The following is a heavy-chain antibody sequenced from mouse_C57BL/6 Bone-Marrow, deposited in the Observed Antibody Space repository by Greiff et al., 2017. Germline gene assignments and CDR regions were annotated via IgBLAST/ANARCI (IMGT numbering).Heavy chain of an antibody. D-gene: IGHD1-1*01. CDR2: INPSNGGT. CDR3: AREGGTTVVGYFDV. CDR1: GYTFTSYW. J-gene: IGHJ1*03. V-gene: IGHV1-53*01. Sequence: QVQLQQSGTELVKPGASGYTFTSYWMHWVKQRPGQGLEWIGNINPSNGGTNYNEKFKSKATLTVDKSSSTAYMQLSSLTSEDSAVYYCAREGGTTVVGYFDVWGTGTTVTVSS.